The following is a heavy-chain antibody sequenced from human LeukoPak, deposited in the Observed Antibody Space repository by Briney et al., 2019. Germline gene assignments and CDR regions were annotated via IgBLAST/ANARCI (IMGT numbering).Heavy chain of an antibody. D-gene: IGHD6-6*01. CDR3: ARHGAKYSSSVWFDP. CDR1: GYTFTSYG. V-gene: IGHV1-18*01. Sequence: ASVNVSCKASGYTFTSYGISWVRQAPGQGLEWMGWISAYNGNTNYAQKLQGRVTMTTDTSTSTAYMELRSLRSDDTAVYYCARHGAKYSSSVWFDPWGQGTLVTVSS. J-gene: IGHJ5*02. CDR2: ISAYNGNT.